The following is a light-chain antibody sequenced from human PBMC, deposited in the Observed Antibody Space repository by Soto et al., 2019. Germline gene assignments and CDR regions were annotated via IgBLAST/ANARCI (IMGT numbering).Light chain of an antibody. CDR3: HQYATSPLT. V-gene: IGKV3-20*01. CDR2: GAS. J-gene: IGKJ4*01. Sequence: EIVLRQSPGTLSLSPGEITTLSCRASPSVGRNFAACYQQKPGRAPRLLIHGASNRATGIPDRFSGSGSETAFTVNIGRLEPADFAVYYYHQYATSPLTFGGGTKVEV. CDR1: PSVGRNF.